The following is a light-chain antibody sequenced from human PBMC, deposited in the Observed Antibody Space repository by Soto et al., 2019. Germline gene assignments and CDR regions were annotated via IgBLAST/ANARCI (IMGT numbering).Light chain of an antibody. CDR3: QQYGSSLTWT. CDR2: AAS. V-gene: IGKV3-20*01. Sequence: EVVLTQSPGTVCLSPGERATLSCRASQSVTSNYLAWYQQKPGQAPRLLIYAASSRATGIPDRFSGSGSGTDFSLTISRLEPEDFAVYYCQQYGSSLTWTFGQGTKVEIK. J-gene: IGKJ1*01. CDR1: QSVTSNY.